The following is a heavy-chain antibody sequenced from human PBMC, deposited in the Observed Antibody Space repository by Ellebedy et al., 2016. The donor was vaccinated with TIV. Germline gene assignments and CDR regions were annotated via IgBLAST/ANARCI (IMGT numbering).Heavy chain of an antibody. J-gene: IGHJ6*02. Sequence: MPSETLSLTCAVYGGSFSGYYWSWIRQPPGKGLEWIGEINHSGSTNYNPSLKGRVTISVDTSKNQFSLKLSSVTAADTAVYYCARFANSYGLDVWGQGTTVTVS. CDR2: INHSGST. CDR1: GGSFSGYY. CDR3: ARFANSYGLDV. V-gene: IGHV4-34*01.